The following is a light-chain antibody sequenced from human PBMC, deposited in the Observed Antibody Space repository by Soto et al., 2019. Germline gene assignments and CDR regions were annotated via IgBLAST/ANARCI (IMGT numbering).Light chain of an antibody. V-gene: IGKV3-15*01. CDR2: GAS. J-gene: IGKJ1*01. Sequence: EIVMTQSPATLSVSPRERATLSCRASQSVSSNLAWYQQKPGQAPRLLIYGASTRATGIPARFSGSGSGTDFTVTISRLEPEDFAVYYCQQYDNSGTVGEGTKVDSK. CDR1: QSVSSN. CDR3: QQYDNSGT.